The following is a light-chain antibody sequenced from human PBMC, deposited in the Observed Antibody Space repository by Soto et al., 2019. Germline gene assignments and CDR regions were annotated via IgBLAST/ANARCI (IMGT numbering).Light chain of an antibody. CDR2: DVS. CDR3: SSYTSSSTQKV. J-gene: IGLJ2*01. V-gene: IGLV2-14*01. Sequence: QSALTQPASVSGSPGQSITISCTGTSSDVGGYNYVSWYQQHPGKAPKLMIYDVSNRPSGVSNRFSGSKSVNTASLTISGLQAEDEADYYCSSYTSSSTQKVFGGGTKLTVL. CDR1: SSDVGGYNY.